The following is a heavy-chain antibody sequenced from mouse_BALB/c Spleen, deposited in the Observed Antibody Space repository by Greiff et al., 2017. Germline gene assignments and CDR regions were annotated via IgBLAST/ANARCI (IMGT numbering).Heavy chain of an antibody. Sequence: EVQLVESGGGLVQPGGSRKLSCAASGFTFSSFGMHWVRQAPEKGLEWVAYISSGSSTIYYADTVKGRFTISRDNPKNTLFLQMTSLRSEDTAMYYCARWLQYYFDYWGQGTTLTVSS. V-gene: IGHV5-17*02. CDR2: ISSGSSTI. CDR3: ARWLQYYFDY. D-gene: IGHD2-2*01. CDR1: GFTFSSFG. J-gene: IGHJ2*01.